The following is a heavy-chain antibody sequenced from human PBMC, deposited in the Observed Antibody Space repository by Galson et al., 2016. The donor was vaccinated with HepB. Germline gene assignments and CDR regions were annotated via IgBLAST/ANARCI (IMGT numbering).Heavy chain of an antibody. J-gene: IGHJ3*02. Sequence: SLRLSCAASGFTFSDHYMDWVRQAPGKGLEWVGRTRDKAHKYTTEYATSVKGRFTVSRDDSKKSLYLLMNSLKTDDTAVYYCTRGDNGNAGTFASDIWGQGTMVTVSA. CDR1: GFTFSDHY. CDR2: TRDKAHKYTT. V-gene: IGHV3-72*01. D-gene: IGHD1-1*01. CDR3: TRGDNGNAGTFASDI.